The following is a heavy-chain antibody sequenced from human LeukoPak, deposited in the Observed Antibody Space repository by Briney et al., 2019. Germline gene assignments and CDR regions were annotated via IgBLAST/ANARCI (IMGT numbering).Heavy chain of an antibody. D-gene: IGHD6-19*01. V-gene: IGHV4-4*07. CDR2: IHTSGSI. CDR1: GGSISSYY. J-gene: IGHJ4*02. Sequence: SETLSLTCTVSGGSISSYYWSWIRQPAGKGLEWIGRIHTSGSINYNPSLKSRVTMSVDTSKNQFSLRLSSVTAADTAIYYCARLHLVSSGWYPMADSWGQGSLVTVSS. CDR3: ARLHLVSSGWYPMADS.